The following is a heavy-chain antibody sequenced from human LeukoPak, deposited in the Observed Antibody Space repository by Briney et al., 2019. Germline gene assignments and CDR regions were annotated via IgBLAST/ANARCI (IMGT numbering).Heavy chain of an antibody. CDR1: GFTFSSYA. D-gene: IGHD6-19*01. CDR3: ARDFGARGWFDY. Sequence: GGSLRLSCAASGFTFSSYAMSWVRQAPGKGLEWVSAIRGSGDRTHYADSVKGRFTISRDNAKNSLYLQVNSLRAEDTAVYYCARDFGARGWFDYWGQGTLVTVSS. V-gene: IGHV3-23*01. CDR2: IRGSGDRT. J-gene: IGHJ4*02.